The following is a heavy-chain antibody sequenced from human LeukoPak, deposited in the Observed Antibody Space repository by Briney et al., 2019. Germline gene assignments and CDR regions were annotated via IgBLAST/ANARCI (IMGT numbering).Heavy chain of an antibody. J-gene: IGHJ6*02. D-gene: IGHD5-12*01. CDR2: ISAYNGNT. CDR1: GYTFTSYG. CDR3: ARDPPGYSGYVVYYYYGMDV. Sequence: GASVKVSCKASGYTFTSYGISWVRQAPGQGLEWMGWISAYNGNTNYAQKLQGRVTMTTDTSTSTAYMELRSLRSDDTAVYYCARDPPGYSGYVVYYYYGMDVRGQGTAVTVSS. V-gene: IGHV1-18*01.